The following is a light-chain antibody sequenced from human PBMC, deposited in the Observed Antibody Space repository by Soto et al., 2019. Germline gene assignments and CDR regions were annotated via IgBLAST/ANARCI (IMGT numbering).Light chain of an antibody. CDR3: QQYNKWPLT. J-gene: IGKJ4*01. V-gene: IGKV3-15*01. Sequence: EIVMTQSPATLSVSPGERATLSCRARESVSGNLAWYQQKPGQAPRLLIYGASTRATGIPARFSGSGSGPEFALTISSLQSEDFAVYYCQQYNKWPLTFGGGTKVEIK. CDR2: GAS. CDR1: ESVSGN.